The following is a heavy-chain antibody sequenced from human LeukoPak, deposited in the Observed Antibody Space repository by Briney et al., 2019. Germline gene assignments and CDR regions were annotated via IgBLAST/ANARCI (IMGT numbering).Heavy chain of an antibody. V-gene: IGHV4-4*07. CDR3: ARDRRLTYGSGLSMDV. Sequence: PSETLSLTCTVSGGSISSYYWSWIRQPPGKGLEWIGRVFTSGIFSGNTNYNPYLKSRVTMSVDTSNNQFSLKLTSVTAADTAVYYCARDRRLTYGSGLSMDVWGKGTTVTISS. CDR2: VFTSGIFSGNT. CDR1: GGSISSYY. J-gene: IGHJ6*03. D-gene: IGHD3-10*01.